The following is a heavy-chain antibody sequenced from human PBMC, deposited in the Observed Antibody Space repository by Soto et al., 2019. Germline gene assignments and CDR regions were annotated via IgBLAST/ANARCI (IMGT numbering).Heavy chain of an antibody. CDR1: GGSISSYY. CDR3: ARDCPYYDFWSGWLGGGMGV. Sequence: SETLSLTCTVSGGSISSYYWSWIRQPPGKGLEWIGYIYYSGSTNYNPSLTSRVTISVDTSKNQFSLKLSSVTAADTAVYSCARDCPYYDFWSGWLGGGMGVWGQGTTVTVSS. V-gene: IGHV4-59*01. CDR2: IYYSGST. J-gene: IGHJ6*02. D-gene: IGHD3-3*01.